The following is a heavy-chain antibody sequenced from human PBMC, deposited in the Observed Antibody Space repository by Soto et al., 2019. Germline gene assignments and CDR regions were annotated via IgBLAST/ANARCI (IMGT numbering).Heavy chain of an antibody. CDR1: GFTISDYN. V-gene: IGHV3-48*01. Sequence: GRSMSLSCAASGFTISDYNMNWVRQAPGKGLEWISYISKSGNIIYYADSVKGRFTISRDNAKNSLYLQINSLRAEDTALYYCARAPWSRAIGNMDVWGKGTTVTVSS. CDR3: ARAPWSRAIGNMDV. J-gene: IGHJ6*03. D-gene: IGHD1-26*01. CDR2: ISKSGNII.